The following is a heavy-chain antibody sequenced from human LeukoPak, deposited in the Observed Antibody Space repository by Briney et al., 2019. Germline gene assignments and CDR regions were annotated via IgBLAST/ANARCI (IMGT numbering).Heavy chain of an antibody. V-gene: IGHV1-69*13. J-gene: IGHJ4*02. CDR2: ITPLFGRT. Sequence: ASVKVSCKASGGTFNSNVISWVRQAPGQGLEWMGGITPLFGRTNYAQKFQGRVTITADESTSTAYLELSSLRSGDTAVYYCARSILTGITVNPFEYWGQGTLVTVSS. CDR1: GGTFNSNV. D-gene: IGHD3-9*01. CDR3: ARSILTGITVNPFEY.